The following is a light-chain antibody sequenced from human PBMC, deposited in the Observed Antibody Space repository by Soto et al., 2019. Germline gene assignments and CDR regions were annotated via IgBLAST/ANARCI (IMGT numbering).Light chain of an antibody. CDR3: PPYGSSPRT. CDR1: QSVTSSY. V-gene: IGKV3-20*01. CDR2: GAS. Sequence: EIVLTQSPGTLSLSPGERATLSCRASQSVTSSYLAWYQQKPGQAPRLLIYGASSRATGIPGRFSGSGSGTDFTLTINRLKPEDFAVYYCPPYGSSPRTFGQGTKLEIK. J-gene: IGKJ2*01.